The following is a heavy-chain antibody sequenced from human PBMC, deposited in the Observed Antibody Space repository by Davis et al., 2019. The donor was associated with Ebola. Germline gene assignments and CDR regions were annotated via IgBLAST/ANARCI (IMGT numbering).Heavy chain of an antibody. CDR3: ARDLWKYDFWSGYYRYYYYGMDV. D-gene: IGHD3-3*01. CDR2: INHSGST. J-gene: IGHJ6*02. V-gene: IGHV4-34*01. Sequence: SETLSLTCAVYGGSFSGYCWSWIRQPPGKGLEWIGEINHSGSTNYNPSLKSRVTISVDTSKNQFSLKLSSVTAADTAVYYCARDLWKYDFWSGYYRYYYYGMDVWGQGTTVTVSS. CDR1: GGSFSGYC.